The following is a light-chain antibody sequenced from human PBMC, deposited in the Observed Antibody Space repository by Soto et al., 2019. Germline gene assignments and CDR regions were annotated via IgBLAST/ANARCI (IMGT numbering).Light chain of an antibody. CDR1: QSVGSAY. Sequence: EIVLTQSPGTLSLSPGERATLSCMASQSVGSAYVGWYQQKPGQAPRLLIFGASRGATGIPDRFSGSGSGTNFTITINKVEPEDSAVYYGQHYGRSPSFGRGTKVEIK. J-gene: IGKJ1*01. V-gene: IGKV3-20*01. CDR2: GAS. CDR3: QHYGRSPS.